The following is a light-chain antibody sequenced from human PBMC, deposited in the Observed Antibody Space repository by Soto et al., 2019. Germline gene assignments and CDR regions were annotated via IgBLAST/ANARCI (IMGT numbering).Light chain of an antibody. CDR2: DAA. V-gene: IGKV1-33*01. CDR1: QNINNY. J-gene: IGKJ5*01. CDR3: QQYDRLPIT. Sequence: DIQMTQSPSSLSASVGDRVTITCQASQNINNYLNWYQQKPGRAPVLLIYDAANLATGVPPRFSGSGSGRDFTLPISSLQPEDIAAYYCQQYDRLPITFGQGTRLEIK.